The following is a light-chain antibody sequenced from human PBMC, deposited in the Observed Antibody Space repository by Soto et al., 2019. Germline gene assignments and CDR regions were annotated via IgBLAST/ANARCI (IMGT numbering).Light chain of an antibody. V-gene: IGKV3-20*01. CDR3: QQYGTSEII. CDR2: DTS. CDR1: QSVSNTY. J-gene: IGKJ5*01. Sequence: IVLTQSPGTLSLSPGERATLSCRTSQSVSNTYVAWYQQKPGQAPRLLIYDTSSRVTGIPDRFSGSGPGTDFTLTISRLEPEDFAVFYCQQYGTSEIIFGQGTRLEIK.